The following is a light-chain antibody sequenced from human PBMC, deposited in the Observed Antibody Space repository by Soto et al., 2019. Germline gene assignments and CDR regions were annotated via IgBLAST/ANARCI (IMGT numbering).Light chain of an antibody. J-gene: IGKJ1*01. CDR1: QSNSTY. CDR3: QQSYNTPRT. Sequence: DIQMTQSPSSLSASVGDRVTITCRASQSNSTYLNWYQQKPGKAPNLLIYAASSLQSGVPSRFGGSGSGTDFTLTISSLQPEDFATYYCQQSYNTPRTFGQGTKVEIK. V-gene: IGKV1-39*01. CDR2: AAS.